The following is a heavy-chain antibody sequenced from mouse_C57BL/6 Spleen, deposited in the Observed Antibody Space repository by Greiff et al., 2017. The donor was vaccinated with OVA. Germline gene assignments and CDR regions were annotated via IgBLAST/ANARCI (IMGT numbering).Heavy chain of an antibody. CDR3: ARSSHYYGSSYWYFDV. D-gene: IGHD1-1*01. J-gene: IGHJ1*03. CDR1: GYTFTSYW. V-gene: IGHV1-50*01. CDR2: IDPSDSYT. Sequence: VQLQQPGAELVKPGASVKLSCKASGYTFTSYWMQWVKQRPGQGLEWIGEIDPSDSYTNYNQKFKGKATLTVDTSSSTAYMQLSSLTSEDSAVYYCARSSHYYGSSYWYFDVWGTGTTVTVSS.